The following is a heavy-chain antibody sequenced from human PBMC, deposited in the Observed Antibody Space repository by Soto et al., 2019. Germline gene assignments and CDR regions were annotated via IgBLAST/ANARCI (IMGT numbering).Heavy chain of an antibody. Sequence: ASVKVSCKASGYTFTGYYMHWVRQAPGQGLEWMGWINPNSGGTNYAQKFQGRVTMTRDTSISTAYMELSRLRSDDTAVYYCARKQHDSSGYYDDYWGQGTMVTVYS. J-gene: IGHJ4*02. CDR3: ARKQHDSSGYYDDY. V-gene: IGHV1-2*02. CDR1: GYTFTGYY. D-gene: IGHD3-22*01. CDR2: INPNSGGT.